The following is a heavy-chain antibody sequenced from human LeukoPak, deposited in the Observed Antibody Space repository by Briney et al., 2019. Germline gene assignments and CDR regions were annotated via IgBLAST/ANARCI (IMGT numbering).Heavy chain of an antibody. CDR2: LYSRGSP. V-gene: IGHV4-59*01. CDR3: ARLQPNSGEWAFDI. J-gene: IGHJ3*02. CDR1: GASISTYY. Sequence: SETLSLTCTVSGASISTYYWNWIRQSPGKGLEWIGYLYSRGSPNYNPSLKRRVTISVDTSKNHFSLTLSSVTAADTAVYYCARLQPNSGEWAFDIWGQGTMVTVSS. D-gene: IGHD1-1*01.